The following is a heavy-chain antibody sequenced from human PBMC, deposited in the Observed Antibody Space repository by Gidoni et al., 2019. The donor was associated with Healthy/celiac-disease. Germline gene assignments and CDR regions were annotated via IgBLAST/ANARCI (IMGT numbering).Heavy chain of an antibody. CDR3: ARHLRRADRKWFDP. J-gene: IGHJ5*02. CDR1: GGSFSGYY. CDR2: INNSGST. V-gene: IGHV4-34*01. Sequence: QVQLQQWGAGLLKPSETLSLTCAVYGGSFSGYYWSWIRQPPGKGLEWLGEINNSGSTNDNPSLKSRGTISVETSKNQFSLKLSSVTAADTAVYYCARHLRRADRKWFDPWGQGTLVTVSS.